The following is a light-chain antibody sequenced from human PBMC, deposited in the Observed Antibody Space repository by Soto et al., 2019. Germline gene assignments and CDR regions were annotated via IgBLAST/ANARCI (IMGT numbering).Light chain of an antibody. V-gene: IGKV3-11*01. CDR3: QQRSNWHPGYT. J-gene: IGKJ2*01. CDR1: QSVSSY. Sequence: EIVLTQSPATLSLSPGERATLSCSASQSVSSYLAWYQQKPCQAHRLLIYDASNRSIGIPARFSCSGSGTDFTLTLSNRAPEAFAVYYCQQRSNWHPGYTFGQGTKLEIK. CDR2: DAS.